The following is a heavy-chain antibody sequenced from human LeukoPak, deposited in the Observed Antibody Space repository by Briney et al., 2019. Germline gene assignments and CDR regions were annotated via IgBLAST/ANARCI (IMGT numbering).Heavy chain of an antibody. J-gene: IGHJ4*02. V-gene: IGHV3-9*03. D-gene: IGHD6-19*01. CDR1: GFTFDDYA. CDR2: ISWNSGSI. Sequence: GGSLRLSCAASGFTFDDYAMHWVRQAPGKGLEWVSGISWNSGSIGYADSVKGRFTISRDNAKNSLYLQMNSLRAEDMALYYCAKGQRYSSGWAFDYWGQGTLVTVSS. CDR3: AKGQRYSSGWAFDY.